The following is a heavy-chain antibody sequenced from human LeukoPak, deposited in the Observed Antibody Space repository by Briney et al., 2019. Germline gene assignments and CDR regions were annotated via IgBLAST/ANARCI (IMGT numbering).Heavy chain of an antibody. J-gene: IGHJ4*02. CDR3: ARDFDIVATFPFDY. V-gene: IGHV1-18*01. D-gene: IGHD5-12*01. CDR1: GYTISSYG. Sequence: ASVKLTCTASGYTISSYGSSWVRQAPGQGLEWMGWISAYNGNTNYAQKLQGRVTMTTDTSTSTAYMELRSLRSDDTAVYYCARDFDIVATFPFDYWGQGTLVTVSS. CDR2: ISAYNGNT.